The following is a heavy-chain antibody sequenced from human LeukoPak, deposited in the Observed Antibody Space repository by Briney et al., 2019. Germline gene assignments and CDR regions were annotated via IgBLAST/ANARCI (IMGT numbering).Heavy chain of an antibody. D-gene: IGHD5-24*01. CDR2: IYSRGAT. J-gene: IGHJ5*02. V-gene: IGHV4-4*08. Sequence: KPSETLSLTCTVSGTSISGPSWNWIRQPPGKGLEWIGRIYSRGATIYNPSLKGRITMSLDTSKNQFSLKLSSGTAADTAVYYCARRPLEVAPIGEDNCLDPWGQGTLVTVSS. CDR3: ARRPLEVAPIGEDNCLDP. CDR1: GTSISGPS.